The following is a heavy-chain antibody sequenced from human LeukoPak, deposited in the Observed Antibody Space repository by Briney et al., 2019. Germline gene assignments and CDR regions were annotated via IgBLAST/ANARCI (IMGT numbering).Heavy chain of an antibody. CDR3: ARGVPASVAGSFDY. D-gene: IGHD6-19*01. CDR1: GFTFSTYA. J-gene: IGHJ4*02. V-gene: IGHV3-21*01. CDR2: IRSSGTDL. Sequence: GGSLRLSCAASGFTFSTYAMSWVRQAPGKGLEWVSSIRSSGTDLYYADSVRGRFTISRDNAKNSLYLQINSLTTEDTAVYYCARGVPASVAGSFDYWGQGILVSVSS.